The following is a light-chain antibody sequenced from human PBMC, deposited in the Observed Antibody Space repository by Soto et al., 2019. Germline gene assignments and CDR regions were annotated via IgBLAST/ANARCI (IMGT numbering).Light chain of an antibody. J-gene: IGKJ3*01. CDR1: HDISAY. CDR3: QKYNSAPFT. Sequence: DIQMTQSPSSLSASVGDRVTITCRASHDISAYLAWYQQKPGKVPNLLIYAAYSLQSGVPSRFSVSGSATDFTLTISVLQPEDAATYYCQKYNSAPFTFGPGTKLDIK. V-gene: IGKV1-27*01. CDR2: AAY.